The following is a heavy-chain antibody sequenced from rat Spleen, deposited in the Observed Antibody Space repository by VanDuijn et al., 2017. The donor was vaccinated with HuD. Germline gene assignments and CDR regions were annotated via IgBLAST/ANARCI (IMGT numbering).Heavy chain of an antibody. CDR1: GFTFSNHG. CDR3: ARAASYVMDA. V-gene: IGHV5-19*01. CDR2: ISPSGGST. J-gene: IGHJ4*01. Sequence: EVQLVESGGGLVQPGRSLKLSCAASGFTFSNHGTHWIRQAPTKGLEWVASISPSGGSTYYRDSVKGRFTISRDNAKSTLYLQMDSLRSEDTAIYYCARAASYVMDAWGQGASVTVSS.